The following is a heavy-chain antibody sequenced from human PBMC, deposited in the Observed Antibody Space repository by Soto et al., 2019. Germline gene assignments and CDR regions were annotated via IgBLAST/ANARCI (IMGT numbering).Heavy chain of an antibody. J-gene: IGHJ6*02. CDR2: INPNSGGT. CDR1: GYTFTGYY. V-gene: IGHV1-2*02. D-gene: IGHD3-16*01. Sequence: ASVKVSCKASGYTFTGYYMHWMRQAPGQGLEWMGWINPNSGGTNYAQKFQGRVTMTRDTSISTAYMELSRLRSDDTAVYYCAARSWDYYYYGMDVWGQGTTVTVSS. CDR3: AARSWDYYYYGMDV.